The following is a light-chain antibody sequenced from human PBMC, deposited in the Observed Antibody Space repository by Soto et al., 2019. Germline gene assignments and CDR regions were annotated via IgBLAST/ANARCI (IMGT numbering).Light chain of an antibody. CDR3: QQYNNWPLT. J-gene: IGKJ4*01. Sequence: EIVMTQSPATLSVSPGERATLSCRASQSVSSKLAWYQQKPGQAPRLLIYGATTRASGAPARFSGSGSGTEFTLTISSLQSEDFAVYYCQQYNNWPLTLGGRTKVEIK. CDR1: QSVSSK. V-gene: IGKV3-15*01. CDR2: GAT.